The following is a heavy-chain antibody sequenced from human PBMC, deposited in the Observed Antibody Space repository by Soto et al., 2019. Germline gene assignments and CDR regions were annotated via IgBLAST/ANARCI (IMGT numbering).Heavy chain of an antibody. CDR2: IYPSDSDT. Sequence: PGESLKISCKGSGYSFTSYWISWVRQMPGKGLEWMGIIYPSDSDTRYSPSFQGHVTISADKSISTAYLQWSSLKASDTAMYYCARRHSSSSAFDPWGQGTLVTVSS. CDR1: GYSFTSYW. V-gene: IGHV5-51*01. D-gene: IGHD6-13*01. CDR3: ARRHSSSSAFDP. J-gene: IGHJ5*02.